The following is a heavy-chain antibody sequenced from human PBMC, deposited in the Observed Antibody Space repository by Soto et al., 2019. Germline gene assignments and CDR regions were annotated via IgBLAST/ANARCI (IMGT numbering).Heavy chain of an antibody. CDR3: ARHSGSLFDY. CDR1: GGSFSGYY. J-gene: IGHJ4*02. CDR2: IYYSGTT. V-gene: IGHV4-34*01. Sequence: SETLSLTCAVYGGSFSGYYWSWIRQPPGKGLEWIGSIYYSGTTYYNPSLKSRVTISVDRSKNQFSLKLTSVTAADTAVYYCARHSGSLFDYWGQGTLVTVSS. D-gene: IGHD1-26*01.